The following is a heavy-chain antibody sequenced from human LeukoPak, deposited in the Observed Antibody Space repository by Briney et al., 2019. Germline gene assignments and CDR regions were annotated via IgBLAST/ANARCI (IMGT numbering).Heavy chain of an antibody. CDR3: AKSPTVVYYFFDY. Sequence: GGSLRLSCAASGFTFSSYAMSWVRQAPGEGLEWVSAISGSGGSTYYADSVKGRFTISRDNSKNTLYLQMNSLRAEDTAVYYCAKSPTVVYYFFDYWGQGTLVTVSS. J-gene: IGHJ4*02. D-gene: IGHD4-23*01. V-gene: IGHV3-23*01. CDR1: GFTFSSYA. CDR2: ISGSGGST.